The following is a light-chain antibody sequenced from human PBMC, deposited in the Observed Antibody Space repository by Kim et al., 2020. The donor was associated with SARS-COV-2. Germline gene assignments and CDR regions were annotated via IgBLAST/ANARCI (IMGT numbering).Light chain of an antibody. J-gene: IGKJ2*01. CDR3: QQYNSYPYI. Sequence: DIQMTQSPSTLSASVGDRVTITCRASQSISNWLAWYQQKPGKAPKLLIYEASILQKGVPSRFSGSDSGTHFTLTISSLQSDDSAIYYCQQYNSYPYIFGQGTKLEI. CDR1: QSISNW. CDR2: EAS. V-gene: IGKV1-5*01.